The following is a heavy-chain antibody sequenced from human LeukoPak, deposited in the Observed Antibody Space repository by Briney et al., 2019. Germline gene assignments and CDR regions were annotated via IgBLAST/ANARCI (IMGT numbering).Heavy chain of an antibody. Sequence: ASVKVSCKASGYTFADFGITWVRQAPGQGLEWMGWISVYNGNTNYAQNLQGRVTLTTDTSTSTAYMELRSLRSDDTALYYCARTCSSSSCYMVHWGQGTLVTVSS. CDR1: GYTFADFG. CDR2: ISVYNGNT. V-gene: IGHV1-18*01. J-gene: IGHJ4*02. CDR3: ARTCSSSSCYMVH. D-gene: IGHD2-2*02.